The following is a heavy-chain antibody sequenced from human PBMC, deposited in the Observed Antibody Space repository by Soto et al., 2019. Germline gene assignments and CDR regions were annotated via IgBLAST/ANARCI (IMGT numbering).Heavy chain of an antibody. D-gene: IGHD5-18*01. V-gene: IGHV3-15*01. CDR2: IKTKLDGETT. J-gene: IGHJ4*02. CDR3: TTDADTAMVF. Sequence: EVQLVESGGGLVKPRGSLRLSCAASGFTFSNAWMNWVRQAPGKGLEWVGRIKTKLDGETTDYAAPVKGRFTISRDDSKNTLYLQLNSLKTEDTAVYYCTTDADTAMVFGAQGTLVTVSS. CDR1: GFTFSNAW.